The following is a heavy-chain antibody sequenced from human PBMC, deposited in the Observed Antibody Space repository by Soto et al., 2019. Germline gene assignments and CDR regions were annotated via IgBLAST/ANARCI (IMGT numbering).Heavy chain of an antibody. D-gene: IGHD1-1*01. CDR1: GFSFGSYG. CDR2: TTYDGGIK. J-gene: IGHJ6*02. Sequence: QGQLVESGGGVVQLGRSLRFSGAAPGFSFGSYGMEWFRLAPGKGLEWVAATTYDGGIKHYVDSVKGRFTISRDNSKNTLYLQMNSLRVEDTATYYCAGALENPYFYYGLNVWGQGTTVTVSS. CDR3: AGALENPYFYYGLNV. V-gene: IGHV3-30*03.